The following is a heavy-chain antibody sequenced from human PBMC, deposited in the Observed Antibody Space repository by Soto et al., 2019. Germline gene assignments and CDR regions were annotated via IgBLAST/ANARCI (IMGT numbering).Heavy chain of an antibody. V-gene: IGHV3-21*01. CDR2: ISSSSSYI. D-gene: IGHD2-15*01. CDR3: ARDLGYCSGGSCYSIRFDH. Sequence: XGSLRLSCSASGFTFSSYSMNWVRQAPGKGLDWVSSISSSSSYIYYADSVKGRFTISRDNAKNSLYLQMNSLRAEDTAVYYCARDLGYCSGGSCYSIRFDHWGQGTLVTVSS. CDR1: GFTFSSYS. J-gene: IGHJ5*02.